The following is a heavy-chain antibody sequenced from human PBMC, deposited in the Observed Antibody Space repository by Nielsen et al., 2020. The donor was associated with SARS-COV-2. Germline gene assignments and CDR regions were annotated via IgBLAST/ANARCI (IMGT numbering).Heavy chain of an antibody. V-gene: IGHV3-74*01. CDR2: INSDASST. J-gene: IGHJ4*02. D-gene: IGHD2-8*02. Sequence: GGSLRLSCAASGFSFSTYWMHWVRQVPGKGLVWVSRINSDASSTHYADSVKGRFTISRDNARSSLFLQINSLTAEDTAVYYCARDGYFDTGGFDSWGPGTLVTVSS. CDR3: ARDGYFDTGGFDS. CDR1: GFSFSTYW.